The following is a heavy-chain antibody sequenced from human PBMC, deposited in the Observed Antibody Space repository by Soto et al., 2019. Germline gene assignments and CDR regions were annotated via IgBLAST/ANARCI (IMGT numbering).Heavy chain of an antibody. J-gene: IGHJ6*03. V-gene: IGHV3-11*01. CDR2: ISSSGSTI. CDR3: ARVPTSYIVATFLDYYYYMDV. D-gene: IGHD5-12*01. CDR1: GFTFSDYY. Sequence: GGSLRLSCAASGFTFSDYYMSWIRQAPGKGLEWVSYISSSGSTIYYADSVKGRFTISRDNAKNSLYLQMNSLRAEDTAVYYCARVPTSYIVATFLDYYYYMDVWGKGTTVTVSS.